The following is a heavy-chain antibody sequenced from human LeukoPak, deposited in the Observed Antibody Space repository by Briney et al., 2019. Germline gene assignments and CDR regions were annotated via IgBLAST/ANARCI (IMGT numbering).Heavy chain of an antibody. J-gene: IGHJ2*01. D-gene: IGHD5-12*01. V-gene: IGHV4-59*01. CDR2: IYYSGST. CDR1: GGSISSYY. CDR3: ARDGQYGGYRGYWYFDL. Sequence: KTSETLSLTCTVSGGSISSYYWSWIRQPPGKGLEWIGYIYYSGSTNYNPSLKSRVTISVDTSKNQFSLKLSSVTAADTAVYYCARDGQYGGYRGYWYFDLWGRGTLVTVSS.